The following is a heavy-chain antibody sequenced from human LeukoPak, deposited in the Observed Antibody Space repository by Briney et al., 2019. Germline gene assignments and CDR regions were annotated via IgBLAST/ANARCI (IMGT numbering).Heavy chain of an antibody. Sequence: GGSLRLSCAASGFTFSSYSMNWVRQAPGKGLEWVSSISSSSSYIYYADSVKGRFTISRDNAKNSLYLQMNSLRAEDTAVYYCARVLRVGAMSYFDYWGQGTLVIVSS. D-gene: IGHD1-26*01. CDR3: ARVLRVGAMSYFDY. J-gene: IGHJ4*02. V-gene: IGHV3-21*01. CDR2: ISSSSSYI. CDR1: GFTFSSYS.